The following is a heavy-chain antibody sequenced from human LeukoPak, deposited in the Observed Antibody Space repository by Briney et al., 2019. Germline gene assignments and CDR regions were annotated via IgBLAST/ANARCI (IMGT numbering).Heavy chain of an antibody. J-gene: IGHJ4*02. V-gene: IGHV3-11*06. CDR3: AREIAAAGIDY. D-gene: IGHD6-13*01. CDR1: GFIFSDYY. Sequence: GGSLRLSCAVSGFIFSDYYMSWSRQAPGKGLEWVSYISSNSRSTSYADSVKGRFTISRDNAKNSLYLQMNRLRAEDTAVYYCAREIAAAGIDYWGQGILVTVSS. CDR2: ISSNSRST.